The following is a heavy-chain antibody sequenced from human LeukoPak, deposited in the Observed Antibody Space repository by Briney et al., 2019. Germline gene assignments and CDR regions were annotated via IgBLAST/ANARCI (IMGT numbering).Heavy chain of an antibody. CDR3: ARDNQYKTPIIKWLRVPYWYFDL. J-gene: IGHJ2*01. CDR2: IYTSGST. CDR1: GGSISSGSYY. V-gene: IGHV4-61*02. Sequence: SQTLSLTCTVSGGSISSGSYYWSWIRQPAGKGLEWIGRIYTSGSTNYNPSLKSRVTMSVDTSKNQFPLKLSSVTAADTAVYYCARDNQYKTPIIKWLRVPYWYFDLWGRGTLVAVSS. D-gene: IGHD5-12*01.